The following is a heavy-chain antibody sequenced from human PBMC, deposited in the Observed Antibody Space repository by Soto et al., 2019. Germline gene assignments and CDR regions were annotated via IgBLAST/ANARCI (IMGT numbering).Heavy chain of an antibody. CDR2: IDPSDSYT. Sequence: GESLKISCQGSGYSFTSYWITWVRQTPGKGLGWVGRIDPSDSYTNYSPSFQGHVTISADRSIGTAYLQWSSLEASDTAIYYCARRLSGPKEEYNAYYFYGLDVWGQGTTVTVSS. J-gene: IGHJ6*02. CDR3: ARRLSGPKEEYNAYYFYGLDV. V-gene: IGHV5-10-1*01. D-gene: IGHD1-1*01. CDR1: GYSFTSYW.